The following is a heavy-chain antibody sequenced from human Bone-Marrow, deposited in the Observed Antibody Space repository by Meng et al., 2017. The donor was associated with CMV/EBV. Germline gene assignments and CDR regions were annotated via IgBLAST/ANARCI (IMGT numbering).Heavy chain of an antibody. Sequence: GGSLRLSCAASGFTFSSYSMNWVRQAPGKGLEWVSSISSSSSYIYYADSVKGRFTISRDNAKNSLYLQMNSLRAEDTAVYYCARWASGSRHFDYWGQGTRVTGSS. CDR1: GFTFSSYS. J-gene: IGHJ4*02. D-gene: IGHD3-10*01. CDR3: ARWASGSRHFDY. CDR2: ISSSSSYI. V-gene: IGHV3-21*01.